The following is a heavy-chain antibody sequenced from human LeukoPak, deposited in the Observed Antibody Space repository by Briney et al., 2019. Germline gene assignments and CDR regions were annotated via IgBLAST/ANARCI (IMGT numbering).Heavy chain of an antibody. D-gene: IGHD6-13*01. Sequence: GGSLRLSCAASGFTFSTYAMTWVRQTPGKGLEWVSGIVESGGSTYYADSVKGRFTISRDNSKNTLYLQMNSLRAEDTALYYCAKLAAADIYKWFDLWGQGTLVTVSS. CDR3: AKLAAADIYKWFDL. CDR2: IVESGGST. J-gene: IGHJ5*02. V-gene: IGHV3-23*01. CDR1: GFTFSTYA.